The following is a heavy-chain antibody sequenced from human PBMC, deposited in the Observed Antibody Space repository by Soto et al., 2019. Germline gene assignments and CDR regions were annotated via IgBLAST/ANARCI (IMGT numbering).Heavy chain of an antibody. CDR3: ATNRPQETPEYYFDY. J-gene: IGHJ4*02. Sequence: QVPLQESGPGLVKPSQPLSLTCSVSGGSIRSGDHFWSWIRQPPGKGLEWIGYIHYSGKTYYNPSRKNRVTMTVDTSKNHFSLSVPSVTAADTALYYCATNRPQETPEYYFDYWGQGTLVTVSS. CDR2: IHYSGKT. CDR1: GGSIRSGDHF. V-gene: IGHV4-30-4*08.